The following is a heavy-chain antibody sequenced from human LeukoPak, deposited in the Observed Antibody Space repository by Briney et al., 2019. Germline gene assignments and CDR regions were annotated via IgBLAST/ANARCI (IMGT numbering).Heavy chain of an antibody. CDR1: GGSFSGYY. CDR3: ARGRAARMFDY. D-gene: IGHD6-6*01. CDR2: INHSGST. V-gene: IGHV4-34*01. Sequence: SETLSLTCAVYGGSFSGYYWSWIRQPPGKGLEWIGEINHSGSTNYNPSLKRRVTISVDTSKNQFSLKLSSVTAADTAVYYCARGRAARMFDYWGQGTLVTVSS. J-gene: IGHJ4*02.